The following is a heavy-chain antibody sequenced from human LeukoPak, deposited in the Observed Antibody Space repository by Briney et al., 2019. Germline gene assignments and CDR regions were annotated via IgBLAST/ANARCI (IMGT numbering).Heavy chain of an antibody. D-gene: IGHD3-10*01. J-gene: IGHJ6*03. CDR1: GGSFSGYY. Sequence: SETLSLTCAVYGGSFSGYYWSWIRQPPGKGLEWIGEINRSGSTNYNPSLKSRVTISVDTSKNQFSLKLSSVTAADTAVYYCARTTMVRGVMDYYYYMDVWGKGTTVTISS. V-gene: IGHV4-34*01. CDR2: INRSGST. CDR3: ARTTMVRGVMDYYYYMDV.